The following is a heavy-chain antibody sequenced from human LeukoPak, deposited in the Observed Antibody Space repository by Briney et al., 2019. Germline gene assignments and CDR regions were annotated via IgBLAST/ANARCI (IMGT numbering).Heavy chain of an antibody. V-gene: IGHV3-23*01. J-gene: IGHJ3*01. CDR2: ISGSDGST. D-gene: IGHD7-27*01. CDR3: ARRPHWGGGAIDF. Sequence: QPGGSLRLSCAASGFTFSSYAMSWVRQAPGKGLEWVSGISGSDGSTYYADSAKGRFTISRDNSRGTLYLQMNSLRADDTAVYYCARRPHWGGGAIDFWSAGTMVTVSS. CDR1: GFTFSSYA.